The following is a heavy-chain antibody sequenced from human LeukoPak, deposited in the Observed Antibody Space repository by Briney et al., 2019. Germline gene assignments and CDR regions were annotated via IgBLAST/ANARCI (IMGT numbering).Heavy chain of an antibody. CDR2: IMPIFGTA. V-gene: IGHV1-69*05. Sequence: ASVKVSCKASGGTYSSYAISWVRQAPGQGLEWMGRIMPIFGTANYAQKFQGRVTITTDESTSTAYMELSSLRSEDTAVYYCARDPDGYIYFDYWGQGTLVTVSS. D-gene: IGHD5-24*01. CDR1: GGTYSSYA. CDR3: ARDPDGYIYFDY. J-gene: IGHJ4*02.